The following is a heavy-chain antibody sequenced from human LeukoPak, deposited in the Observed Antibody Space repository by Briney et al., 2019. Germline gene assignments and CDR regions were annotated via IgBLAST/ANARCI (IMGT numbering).Heavy chain of an antibody. CDR1: GLTFSDYY. D-gene: IGHD3-22*01. CDR2: ISSSVTTI. CDR3: AIQITMIVVVPYFVY. V-gene: IGHV3-11*04. Sequence: GRSLTLSCAPSGLTFSDYYMTWIRHAPGKWLEWHSFISSSVTTIYSAHSVRGRPTVSTDTATHSLFMRMNRLRAKDPAMYYCAIQITMIVVVPYFVYWGQGTLVTVSS. J-gene: IGHJ4*02.